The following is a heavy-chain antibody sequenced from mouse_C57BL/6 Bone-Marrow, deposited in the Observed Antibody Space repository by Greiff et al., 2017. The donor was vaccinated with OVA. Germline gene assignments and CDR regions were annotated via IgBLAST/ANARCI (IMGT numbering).Heavy chain of an antibody. J-gene: IGHJ2*01. D-gene: IGHD1-1*01. CDR3: ARYFHYYGSSLDY. Sequence: EVQLQESGGDLVKPGGSLKLSCAASGFTFSSYGMSWVRQTPDKRLEWVATISSGGSYTYYPDSVKGRFTISRDNAKNTLYLQMSSLKSEDTAMYYCARYFHYYGSSLDYWGQGTTLTVSS. CDR1: GFTFSSYG. V-gene: IGHV5-6*01. CDR2: ISSGGSYT.